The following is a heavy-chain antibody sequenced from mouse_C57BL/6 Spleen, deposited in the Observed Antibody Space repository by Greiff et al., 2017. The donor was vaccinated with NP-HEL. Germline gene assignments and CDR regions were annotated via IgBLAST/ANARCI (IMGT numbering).Heavy chain of an antibody. CDR2: INPYNGGT. V-gene: IGHV1-19*01. CDR1: GYTFTDYY. J-gene: IGHJ2*01. Sequence: VQLKESGPVLVKPGASVKMSCKASGYTFTDYYMNWVKQSHGKSLEWIGVINPYNGGTSYNQKFKGKATLTVDKSSSTAYMELNSLTSEDSAVYYCAREGYYGSSLFFDYWGQGTTLTVSS. D-gene: IGHD1-1*01. CDR3: AREGYYGSSLFFDY.